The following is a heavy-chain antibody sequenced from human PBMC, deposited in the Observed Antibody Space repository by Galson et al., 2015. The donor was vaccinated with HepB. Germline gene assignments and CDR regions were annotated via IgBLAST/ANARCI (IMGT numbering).Heavy chain of an antibody. Sequence: SLRLSCAASGVVVNTVWMNWVRQAPGKGPEWVGRIKSKIHGGTTDSAAPVKGRFAISRDDSKNTLYLQMNSLQTEDTAVYFCTTWSFRPSDYWGQGTLVTVSS. J-gene: IGHJ4*02. CDR3: TTWSFRPSDY. V-gene: IGHV3-15*07. D-gene: IGHD2-15*01. CDR1: GVVVNTVW. CDR2: IKSKIHGGTT.